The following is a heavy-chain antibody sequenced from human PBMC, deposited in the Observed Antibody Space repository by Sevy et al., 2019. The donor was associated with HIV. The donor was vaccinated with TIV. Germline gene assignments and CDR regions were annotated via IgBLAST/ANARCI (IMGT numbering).Heavy chain of an antibody. CDR3: ARGDIVATITYYERWFDP. D-gene: IGHD5-12*01. CDR2: IYPGDSDT. V-gene: IGHV5-51*01. CDR1: GYSFTSYW. J-gene: IGHJ5*02. Sequence: GESLKISCKGSGYSFTSYWIGWVRQMPGKGLEWMGIIYPGDSDTRYSPSFQGQVTISADKSISTAYLQWSSLKASDTAMYYCARGDIVATITYYERWFDPWGQGTLVTVSS.